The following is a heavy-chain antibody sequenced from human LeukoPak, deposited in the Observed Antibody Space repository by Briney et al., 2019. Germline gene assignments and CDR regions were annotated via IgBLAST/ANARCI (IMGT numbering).Heavy chain of an antibody. CDR2: ISYDGSNK. Sequence: GGSLRLSCAASGFTFSSYGMRWVRQAPGKGLEWVAVISYDGSNKYYADSVKGRFTISRDNSKNTLYLQMNSLRAEDTAVYYCAKLPGYDSSGFDCWGQGTLVTVSS. J-gene: IGHJ4*02. D-gene: IGHD3-22*01. CDR1: GFTFSSYG. V-gene: IGHV3-30*18. CDR3: AKLPGYDSSGFDC.